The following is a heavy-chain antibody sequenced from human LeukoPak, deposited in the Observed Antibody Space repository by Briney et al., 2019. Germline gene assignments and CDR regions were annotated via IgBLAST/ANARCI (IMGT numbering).Heavy chain of an antibody. Sequence: PGGSLRLSCAASGFTVSSNYMSWVRQAPGKGLEWVSVIYSGGSTYYADSVKGRFTISRDNSKNTLYLQMNSLRAEDTAVYYCARDSGADHPNVDYYYGMDVWGQGTTVTVSS. J-gene: IGHJ6*02. CDR3: ARDSGADHPNVDYYYGMDV. D-gene: IGHD1-14*01. CDR2: IYSGGST. V-gene: IGHV3-53*01. CDR1: GFTVSSNY.